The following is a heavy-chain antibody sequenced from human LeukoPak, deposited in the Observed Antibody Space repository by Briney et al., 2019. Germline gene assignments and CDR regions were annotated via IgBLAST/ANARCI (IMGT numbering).Heavy chain of an antibody. CDR1: GYTFTGYY. Sequence: ASVKVSCKASGYTFTGYYMHWVRQAPGLGLEWMGWINPNSGGTNYAQKFQGRVTMTRDTSISTAYMELSGLRSDDTAVYYCARGGRIQLWLLYYFDYWGQGTLVTVSS. CDR3: ARGGRIQLWLLYYFDY. V-gene: IGHV1-2*02. J-gene: IGHJ4*02. CDR2: INPNSGGT. D-gene: IGHD5-18*01.